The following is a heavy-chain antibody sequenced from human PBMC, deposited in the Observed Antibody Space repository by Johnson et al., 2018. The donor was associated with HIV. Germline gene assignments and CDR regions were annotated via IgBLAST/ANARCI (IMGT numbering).Heavy chain of an antibody. J-gene: IGHJ3*02. D-gene: IGHD2-2*01. CDR3: ARGKGASVGLDAFDI. CDR1: GFTFDDYG. Sequence: VQLVESGGGVLRPGGSLRLSCAASGFTFDDYGMSWVRQAPGKGLEWVSDINWNGGSTGYADSVKGRFTISRDNAKNSLYLQMNSPRAEDTALYYCARGKGASVGLDAFDIWGQGTMVTVSS. CDR2: INWNGGST. V-gene: IGHV3-20*04.